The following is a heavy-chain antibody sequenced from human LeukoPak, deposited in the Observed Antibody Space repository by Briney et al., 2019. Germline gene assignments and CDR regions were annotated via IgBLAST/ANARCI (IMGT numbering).Heavy chain of an antibody. D-gene: IGHD2-8*01. Sequence: GGFLRLSCVASGFTFRNYYMHWVRQVPGKGLVWVSRISGDGSSIFYADSVKGRFTISRDNAKNSLYVQMNSLRADDSAVYYCARSSNGVYIQWGQGTLVTVSS. J-gene: IGHJ4*02. CDR3: ARSSNGVYIQ. CDR1: GFTFRNYY. V-gene: IGHV3-74*01. CDR2: ISGDGSSI.